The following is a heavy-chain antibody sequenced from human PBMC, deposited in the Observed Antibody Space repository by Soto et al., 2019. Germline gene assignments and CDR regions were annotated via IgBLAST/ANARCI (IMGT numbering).Heavy chain of an antibody. V-gene: IGHV1-46*01. CDR1: GYTFTSYY. CDR3: ARDREIIYCSGTSCYNLRVYYYYGMDV. J-gene: IGHJ6*02. CDR2: INPSGGST. D-gene: IGHD2-2*02. Sequence: GASVKVSCKASGYTFTSYYMHWVRQAPGQGLEWMGIINPSGGSTSYAQKFQGRVTMTRDTSTSTVYMELSSLRSEDTAVYYCARDREIIYCSGTSCYNLRVYYYYGMDVWGQGTTVTVSS.